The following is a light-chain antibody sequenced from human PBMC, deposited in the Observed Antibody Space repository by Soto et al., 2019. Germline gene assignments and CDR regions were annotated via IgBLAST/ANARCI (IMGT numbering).Light chain of an antibody. CDR1: QSISNN. V-gene: IGKV3-11*01. J-gene: IGKJ1*01. Sequence: IMMTQSLATLSPNKKEKATLSCRASQSISNNFAWFQQKPGQVPRLLIYDASNRATGIPARFSGSGSGTDFTLTISSLEPEDFAVYYCQQRSNWPRTFGQGAKVDVK. CDR2: DAS. CDR3: QQRSNWPRT.